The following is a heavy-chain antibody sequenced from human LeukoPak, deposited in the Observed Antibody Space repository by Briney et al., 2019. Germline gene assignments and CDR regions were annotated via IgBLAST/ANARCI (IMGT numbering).Heavy chain of an antibody. J-gene: IGHJ4*02. CDR3: ARSPRYCSSTSCYHFDY. D-gene: IGHD2-2*01. CDR1: GYSFTNYW. V-gene: IGHV5-51*01. Sequence: GESLKISCKGSGYSFTNYWIGWVRQMPGKGLEWMGIIYPGDSDTRYSPSFQGQVTMSADKSISTAYLQWSSLKASDTAMYYCARSPRYCSSTSCYHFDYWGQGTLVTVSS. CDR2: IYPGDSDT.